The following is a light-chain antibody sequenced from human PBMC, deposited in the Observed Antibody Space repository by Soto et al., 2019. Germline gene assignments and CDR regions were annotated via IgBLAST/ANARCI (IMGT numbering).Light chain of an antibody. CDR3: QSYDSTLSGVV. CDR1: NSNIGAGYD. V-gene: IGLV1-40*01. J-gene: IGLJ2*01. Sequence: QSVLTQPPSVSGAPGQRVTISCTGGNSNIGAGYDVHWYQLLPGTAPKLLIYGDSDRPSGVPDRFSGSKSGTSASLAITGLQAEDEADYYCQSYDSTLSGVVFGGGTQLTVL. CDR2: GDS.